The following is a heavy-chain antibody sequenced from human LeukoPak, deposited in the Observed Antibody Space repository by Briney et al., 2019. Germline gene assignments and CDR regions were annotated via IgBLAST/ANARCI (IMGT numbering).Heavy chain of an antibody. J-gene: IGHJ4*02. V-gene: IGHV3-48*01. Sequence: PGGSLRLSCAASGFTFSSYSMNWVRQAPGKGLEWVSYISSSSRTIYYADSVKGRFTISRDNAKNSLYLQMNSLRAEDTAVYYCARETHTMVRGVPDYWGQGTLVTVSS. CDR2: ISSSSRTI. CDR3: ARETHTMVRGVPDY. D-gene: IGHD3-10*01. CDR1: GFTFSSYS.